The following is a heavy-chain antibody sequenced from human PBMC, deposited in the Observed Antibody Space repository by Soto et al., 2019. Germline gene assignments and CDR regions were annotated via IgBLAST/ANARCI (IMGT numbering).Heavy chain of an antibody. CDR2: IYYNGNT. CDR1: GGSISSNSYY. D-gene: IGHD2-2*01. CDR3: AIFFCAGRYCTSTSCYFDY. J-gene: IGHJ4*02. Sequence: PSETLSLTCTVSGGSISSNSYYWGWIRQPPGKGLEWIGSIYYNGNTYYNQSLKSRVTISVDTSKNQFSLKLSSVTAADTAVNYFAIFFCAGRYCTSTSCYFDYWGQGTLVTVSS. V-gene: IGHV4-39*01.